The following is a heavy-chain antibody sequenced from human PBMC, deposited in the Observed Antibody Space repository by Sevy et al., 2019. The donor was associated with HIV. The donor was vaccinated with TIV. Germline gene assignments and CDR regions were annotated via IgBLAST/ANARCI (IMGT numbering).Heavy chain of an antibody. D-gene: IGHD3-9*01. CDR3: AKDSISGILTGYYSYYYGMDV. CDR2: ISGSGGST. V-gene: IGHV3-23*01. Sequence: GGSLRLSCAASGFTFSSYAMSWVSRAPGKGLEWVSAISGSGGSTYYADSVKGRFTISRDNSKNTLYLQMNSLRAEDTAVYYCAKDSISGILTGYYSYYYGMDVWGQGTTVTVSS. CDR1: GFTFSSYA. J-gene: IGHJ6*02.